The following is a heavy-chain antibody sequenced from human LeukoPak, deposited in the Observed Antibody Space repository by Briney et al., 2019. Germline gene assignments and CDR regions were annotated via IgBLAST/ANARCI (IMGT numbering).Heavy chain of an antibody. V-gene: IGHV4-4*09. Sequence: SETLSLTCALSGGSISGYYWSWIQQPPGQTLEWIVYIYSSGSTNYNPSLQSRVTMSVDTSMNQFSLRLSSVTAADTAVYYCARFTYTTRPSDVWGKGTTVTVSS. CDR1: GGSISGYY. CDR2: IYSSGST. J-gene: IGHJ6*04. D-gene: IGHD3-16*01. CDR3: ARFTYTTRPSDV.